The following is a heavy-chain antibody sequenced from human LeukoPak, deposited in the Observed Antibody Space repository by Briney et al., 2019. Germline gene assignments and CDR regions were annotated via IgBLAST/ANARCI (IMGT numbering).Heavy chain of an antibody. CDR2: IKHDGSDK. J-gene: IGHJ2*01. CDR3: ARTDYGDYDWYFDL. V-gene: IGHV3-7*01. CDR1: GFTLSNFW. D-gene: IGHD4-17*01. Sequence: GRSLSLSCAPSGFTLSNFWMTWVRQAPGQGLGWVAKIKHDGSDKYYVSSLKGRFTVSRDNAKNSLSLQMNSLRADDTAVYYCARTDYGDYDWYFDLWGRGTLVTVSS.